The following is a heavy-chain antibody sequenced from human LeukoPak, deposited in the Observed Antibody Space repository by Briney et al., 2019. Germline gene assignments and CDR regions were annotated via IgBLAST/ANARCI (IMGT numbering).Heavy chain of an antibody. D-gene: IGHD5-18*01. J-gene: IGHJ6*03. Sequence: GGSLRLSCVASGFSFSTDWMSWIRQAPGKGLEWVSCISSSGSTIYYADSVKGRFTISRDNAKNSLYLQMNSLRAEDTAVYYRAILYSYGWYYMDVWGKGTTVTISS. V-gene: IGHV3-11*01. CDR1: GFSFSTDW. CDR3: AILYSYGWYYMDV. CDR2: ISSSGSTI.